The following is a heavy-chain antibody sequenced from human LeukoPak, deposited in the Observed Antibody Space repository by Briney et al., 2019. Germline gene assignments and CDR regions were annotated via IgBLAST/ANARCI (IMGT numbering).Heavy chain of an antibody. D-gene: IGHD2-15*01. Sequence: ASVKVSCRASGYTFTSSGISWVRQAPGQGLEWMGWISAYNGNTDYAQKLQGRVTMTTDTSTTTAYMELRSLRFEDTAVYYCARGVGSAFDIWGQGTMVTVSS. V-gene: IGHV1-18*01. CDR3: ARGVGSAFDI. CDR1: GYTFTSSG. J-gene: IGHJ3*02. CDR2: ISAYNGNT.